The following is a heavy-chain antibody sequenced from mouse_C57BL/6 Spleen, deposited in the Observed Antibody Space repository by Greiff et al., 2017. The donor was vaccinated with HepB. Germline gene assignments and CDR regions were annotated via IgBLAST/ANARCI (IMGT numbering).Heavy chain of an antibody. V-gene: IGHV1-52*01. CDR2: IDPSDSET. CDR1: GYTFTSYW. D-gene: IGHD2-1*01. CDR3: ARGNYGGYFDY. J-gene: IGHJ2*01. Sequence: QLQQPGAELVRPGSSVKLSCKASGYTFTSYWMHWVKQRPIQGLEWIGNIDPSDSETHYNQKFKDKATLTVDKSSSTAYMQLSSLTSEDSAVYYCARGNYGGYFDYWGQGTTLTVSS.